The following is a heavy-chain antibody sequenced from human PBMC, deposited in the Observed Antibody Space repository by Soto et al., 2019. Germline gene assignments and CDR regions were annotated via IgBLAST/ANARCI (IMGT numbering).Heavy chain of an antibody. CDR2: ISSSSSYI. Sequence: PGGSLRLSCAASGFTFSSYSMNWVRQARGKGLEWVSSISSSSSYIYSADSVKGRFTISRDNAKNSLYLQMNSLRAEDTAVYYCARAGEYSSSSFDYWGQGTLVTVSS. J-gene: IGHJ4*02. V-gene: IGHV3-21*01. D-gene: IGHD6-6*01. CDR1: GFTFSSYS. CDR3: ARAGEYSSSSFDY.